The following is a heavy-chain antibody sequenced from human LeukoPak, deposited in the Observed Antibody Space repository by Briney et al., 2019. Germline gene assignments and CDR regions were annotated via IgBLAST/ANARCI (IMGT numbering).Heavy chain of an antibody. D-gene: IGHD2-15*01. CDR1: GGSISSYY. CDR2: IYYSGST. J-gene: IGHJ5*02. Sequence: PSETLSLTCTVSGGSISSYYWSWIRQPPGKGLEWIGYIYYSGSTNYNPSLKSRVTISVDTSKNQFSLKLSSVTAADTAVYYCARDSPGFYCSGGSCYPERWFDPWGQGTLVTVSS. V-gene: IGHV4-59*01. CDR3: ARDSPGFYCSGGSCYPERWFDP.